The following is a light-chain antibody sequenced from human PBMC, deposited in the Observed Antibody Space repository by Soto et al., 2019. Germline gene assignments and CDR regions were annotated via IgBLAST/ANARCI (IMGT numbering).Light chain of an antibody. CDR2: DAY. CDR1: QSVIGNS. Sequence: EIVLTQSPDTLSLSPGERATISCRASQSVIGNSLAWYRHKPGQAPRLLIYDAYNRATGSPDRFSGSGSGTDVTLTISRLEPDNFAVYYCQQYGTSRDTFGQGTNLEIK. J-gene: IGKJ2*01. CDR3: QQYGTSRDT. V-gene: IGKV3-20*01.